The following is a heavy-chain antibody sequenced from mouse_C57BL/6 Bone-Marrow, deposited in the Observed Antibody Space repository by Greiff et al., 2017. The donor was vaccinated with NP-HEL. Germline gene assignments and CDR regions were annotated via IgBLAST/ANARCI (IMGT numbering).Heavy chain of an antibody. V-gene: IGHV7-1*01. CDR2: SRNKANDYTT. CDR3: ARDALTGTRFAY. CDR1: GFTFSDFY. D-gene: IGHD4-1*01. J-gene: IGHJ3*01. Sequence: EVQVVESGGGLVQSGRSLRLSCATSGFTFSDFYMEWVRQAPGKGLEWIAASRNKANDYTTEYSASVKGRFIVSRDTSQSILYLQMNALRAEDTAIYYCARDALTGTRFAYWGQGTLVTVSA.